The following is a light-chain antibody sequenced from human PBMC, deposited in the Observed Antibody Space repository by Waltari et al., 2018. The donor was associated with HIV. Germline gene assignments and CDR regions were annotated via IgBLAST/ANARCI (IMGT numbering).Light chain of an antibody. CDR3: QVWESRIEHMV. CDR2: DDS. CDR1: NIGSKG. J-gene: IGLJ2*01. Sequence: VLTQPPSVSVAPGQTARITCSGNNIGSKGVHWYQHKPGQAPVLVVHDDSDRPSGIPDQFSGSKSGSTATLSISGAEVGDEADYYCQVWESRIEHMVFGGGTKLTVL. V-gene: IGLV3-21*02.